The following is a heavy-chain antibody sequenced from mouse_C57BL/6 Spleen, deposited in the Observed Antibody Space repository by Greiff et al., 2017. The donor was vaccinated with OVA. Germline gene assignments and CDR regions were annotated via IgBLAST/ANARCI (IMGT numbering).Heavy chain of an antibody. CDR1: GYTFTDYY. J-gene: IGHJ1*03. CDR2: IYPGSGNT. D-gene: IGHD1-1*01. CDR3: ARAYYGSSYGNWYFDV. V-gene: IGHV1-76*01. Sequence: QVQLQQSGAELVRPGASVKLSCKASGYTFTDYYINWVKQRPGQGLEWIARIYPGSGNTYYNEKFKGKATLTAEKSSSTAYMQLSSLTSEDSAVYFCARAYYGSSYGNWYFDVWGTGTTVTVSS.